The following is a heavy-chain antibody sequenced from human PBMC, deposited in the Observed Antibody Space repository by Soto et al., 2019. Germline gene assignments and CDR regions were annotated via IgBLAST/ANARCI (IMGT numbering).Heavy chain of an antibody. V-gene: IGHV1-69*01. D-gene: IGHD3-22*01. CDR3: ARGLSYYDSSGYSDAFDI. J-gene: IGHJ3*02. Sequence: HVQLVQSGAEVKKPGSSVKVSCKASGGTFSSYGDSWVRQAPGQGLEWMGRIIPVFGIEHYAQKFQGRVTVTADESTSTAYMELSGLTSEDTAVYYCARGLSYYDSSGYSDAFDIWGQGTLVTVSS. CDR2: IIPVFGIE. CDR1: GGTFSSYG.